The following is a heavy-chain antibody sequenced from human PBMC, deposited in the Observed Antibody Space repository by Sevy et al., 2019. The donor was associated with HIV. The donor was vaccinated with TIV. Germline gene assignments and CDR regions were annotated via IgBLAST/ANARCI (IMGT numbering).Heavy chain of an antibody. D-gene: IGHD3-22*01. CDR3: ATAPGYYDSAPFDY. CDR2: IKSKIDAVTT. V-gene: IGHV3-15*01. J-gene: IGHJ4*02. Sequence: GGSLRLSCAVSGFTFSNAWMNWVRQAPGTGLQWVGLIKSKIDAVTTDYVAPVKGMFTSSRDDSTNTLYLQMNSLKTEETGENDCATAPGYYDSAPFDYWGPGTLVTVSS. CDR1: GFTFSNAW.